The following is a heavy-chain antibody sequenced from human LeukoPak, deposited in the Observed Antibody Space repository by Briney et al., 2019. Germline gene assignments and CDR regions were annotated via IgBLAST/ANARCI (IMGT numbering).Heavy chain of an antibody. V-gene: IGHV3-64D*09. CDR2: ISSNGGST. Sequence: GGSLRLSCSASGFTFSSYAMHWVRQAPGKGLEYVSGISSNGGSTYYADSMKGRFIISRDNSKNTLCLQMSSLRAEDTAVYYCRAVGWDSKDYWGQGILVTVSS. CDR3: RAVGWDSKDY. J-gene: IGHJ4*02. D-gene: IGHD3-22*01. CDR1: GFTFSSYA.